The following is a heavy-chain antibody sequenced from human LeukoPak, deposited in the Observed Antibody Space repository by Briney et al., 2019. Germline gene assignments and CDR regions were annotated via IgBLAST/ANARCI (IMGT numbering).Heavy chain of an antibody. Sequence: PGGSLRLSCAASGFSFSNYAMNWVRQAPGKGLEWVSAISGSGGSTYYADSVKGRFTISRDNSKNTLYLQMNSLRAEDTAVYYCAKDGEFSSWYAVAGDWFDPWGQGTLVTVSS. D-gene: IGHD6-13*01. CDR3: AKDGEFSSWYAVAGDWFDP. CDR2: ISGSGGST. J-gene: IGHJ5*02. V-gene: IGHV3-23*01. CDR1: GFSFSNYA.